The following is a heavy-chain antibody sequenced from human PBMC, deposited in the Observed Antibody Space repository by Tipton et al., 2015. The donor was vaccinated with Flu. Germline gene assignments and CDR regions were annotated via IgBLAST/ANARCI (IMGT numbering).Heavy chain of an antibody. D-gene: IGHD3-10*01. J-gene: IGHJ4*02. Sequence: QVQLVQSGAEVKKPGASVKVSCKASGYTFTSFVISWVRQAPGQGLEWMGWISAYNGNTNYAQNLQGRVTMTRDTSTSTAYMELRSLRSDDTAVYYCARVVGYYGSGTFDYGGQGTLVTVSS. CDR1: GYTFTSFV. CDR3: ARVVGYYGSGTFDY. V-gene: IGHV1-18*01. CDR2: ISAYNGNT.